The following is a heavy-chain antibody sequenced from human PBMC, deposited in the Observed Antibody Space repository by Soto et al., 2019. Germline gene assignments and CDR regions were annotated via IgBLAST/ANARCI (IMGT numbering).Heavy chain of an antibody. CDR2: INHGGNT. D-gene: IGHD1-26*01. J-gene: IGHJ4*02. CDR3: ARGRSGSFYFDY. CDR1: GGSFSGYS. Sequence: SETLSLTCAVYGGSFSGYSWSWIRQPPGKGLEWLGEINHGGNTNYNPSLKSRVTTSVDTSMNQFSLKLKFVTAADTAVYYCARGRSGSFYFDYWGQGNLVT. V-gene: IGHV4-34*01.